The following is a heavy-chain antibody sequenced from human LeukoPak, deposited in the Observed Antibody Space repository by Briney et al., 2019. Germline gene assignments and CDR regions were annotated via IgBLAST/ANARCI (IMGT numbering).Heavy chain of an antibody. CDR3: AKLGFLTGSFDS. V-gene: IGHV3-23*01. D-gene: IGHD3-9*01. CDR1: GFTLSNYW. Sequence: GGSLRLSCAASGFTLSNYWISWVRQAPGKGLEWVSSLSHSGGSAYYTDSVKGRFTISRDNSKNTLYLHMNSLRVGDTAVYFCAKLGFLTGSFDSWGQGTLVTVSS. CDR2: LSHSGGSA. J-gene: IGHJ4*02.